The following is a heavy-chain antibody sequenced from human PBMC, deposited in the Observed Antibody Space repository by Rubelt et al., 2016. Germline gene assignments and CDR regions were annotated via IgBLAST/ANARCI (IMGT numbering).Heavy chain of an antibody. J-gene: IGHJ4*02. CDR3: ARGYCSGTFCYLTFGFDY. Sequence: SLRLSCAASGFTFSTYAMGWVRQAPGKGLAWVSAISGSGGSIYYADSVKGRFTISRDSSKNTVYLQMNSLSAEDTAVYFCARGYCSGTFCYLTFGFDYWGQGTLLTVSS. D-gene: IGHD2-2*01. CDR2: ISGSGGSI. CDR1: GFTFSTYA. V-gene: IGHV3-23*01.